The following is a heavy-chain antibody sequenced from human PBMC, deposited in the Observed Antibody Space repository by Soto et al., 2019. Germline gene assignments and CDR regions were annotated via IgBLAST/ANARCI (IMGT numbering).Heavy chain of an antibody. D-gene: IGHD6-6*01. V-gene: IGHV3-33*01. CDR1: GFTFSSYG. CDR2: IWYDGSNK. J-gene: IGHJ5*02. CDR3: ARDQVAARNHPWFDP. Sequence: GGSLRLSCAASGFTFSSYGMHWVRQAPGKGLEWVAVIWYDGSNKYYADSVKGRFTISRDNSKNTLYLQMNSLRAEDTAVYYCARDQVAARNHPWFDPWGQGTLVTVSS.